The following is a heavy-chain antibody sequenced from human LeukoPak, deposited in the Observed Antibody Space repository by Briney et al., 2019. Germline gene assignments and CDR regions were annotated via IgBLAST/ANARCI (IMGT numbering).Heavy chain of an antibody. CDR3: ARGNTYFDFSSGFLDY. V-gene: IGHV3-30*01. CDR2: LSYDGSTE. Sequence: GRSLRLSCAASGFTFSSYAMHWARQAPGKGLQWLAILSYDGSTEYYADSVKGRFTISRDNSQSTLYLEMNSLRAEDTAVYYCARGNTYFDFSSGFLDYWGQGTLVTVSS. J-gene: IGHJ4*02. D-gene: IGHD3-3*01. CDR1: GFTFSSYA.